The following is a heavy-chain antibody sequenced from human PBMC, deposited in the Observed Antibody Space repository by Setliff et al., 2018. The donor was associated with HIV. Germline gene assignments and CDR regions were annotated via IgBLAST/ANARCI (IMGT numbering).Heavy chain of an antibody. CDR1: GDSIHSVTSY. V-gene: IGHV4-39*01. CDR3: ARLTAVNVSPRGLGYYYMNV. D-gene: IGHD3-9*01. Sequence: SETLSLTCTVSGDSIHSVTSYWGWFRQCTGKGLEWIGTIYYTGYTFNNPSLTSRVTMSVDTSKSQFSLKLQPVTAADTAIYYCARLTAVNVSPRGLGYYYMNVWAKGT. CDR2: IYYTGYT. J-gene: IGHJ6*03.